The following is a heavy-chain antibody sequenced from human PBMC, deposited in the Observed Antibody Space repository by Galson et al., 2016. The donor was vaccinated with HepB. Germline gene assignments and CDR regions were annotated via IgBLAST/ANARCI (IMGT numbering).Heavy chain of an antibody. CDR1: GFTFNTFS. Sequence: LRLSCAASGFTFNTFSMNWVRQAPGKGLEWVSAISGSGGRTYYADSVKGRFTISRDNSKDTLSLQMNSLRAEDTAVYYCAKRYFIGWAPVDAFDIWGQGSLVSVSS. J-gene: IGHJ3*02. D-gene: IGHD6-19*01. CDR3: AKRYFIGWAPVDAFDI. CDR2: ISGSGGRT. V-gene: IGHV3-23*01.